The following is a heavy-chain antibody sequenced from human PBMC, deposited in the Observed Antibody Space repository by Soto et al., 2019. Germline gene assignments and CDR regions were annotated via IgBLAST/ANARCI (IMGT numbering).Heavy chain of an antibody. CDR1: EFTFSKHG. V-gene: IGHV3-33*01. CDR2: IWYDGSQK. Sequence: GGSLRLSCVASEFTFSKHGMHWVRQAPGKGLEWLAVIWYDGSQKHYAESVKGRFTVSRDNSKNTLYLHMNNLRAEDTAVYYCARAGGVLSFLERFSPGFDNWGQGTLVTVSS. D-gene: IGHD3-3*02. J-gene: IGHJ4*02. CDR3: ARAGGVLSFLERFSPGFDN.